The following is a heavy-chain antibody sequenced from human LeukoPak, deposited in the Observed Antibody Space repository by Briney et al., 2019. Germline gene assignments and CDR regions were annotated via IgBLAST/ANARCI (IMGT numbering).Heavy chain of an antibody. CDR1: GYSFTSYW. D-gene: IGHD4-23*01. CDR3: AGTTVVTPDAFDI. CDR2: IYPGDSDT. Sequence: GASLQISCKGSGYSFTSYWIGWVRQMPGKGLEWMGIIYPGDSDTRYSPSFQGQVTISADKSISTAYLQWSSLKASDTAMYYCAGTTVVTPDAFDIWGQGTMVTVSS. J-gene: IGHJ3*02. V-gene: IGHV5-51*01.